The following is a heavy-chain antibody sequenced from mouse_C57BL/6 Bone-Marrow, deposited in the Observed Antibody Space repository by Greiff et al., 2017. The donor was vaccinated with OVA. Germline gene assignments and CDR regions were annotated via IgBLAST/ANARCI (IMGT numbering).Heavy chain of an antibody. CDR1: GFTFSDAW. Sequence: EVQGVESGGGLVQPGGSMKLSCAASGFTFSDAWMDWVRPSPEKGLEWVAEIGNKANNHATYYAGSGKGRFTISRDDCKSSGYLQRNSLRDEDAGIYYCTRHDYDGYYFDDWGKGTTLTVSS. CDR2: IGNKANNHAT. J-gene: IGHJ2*01. D-gene: IGHD2-4*01. V-gene: IGHV6-6*01. CDR3: TRHDYDGYYFDD.